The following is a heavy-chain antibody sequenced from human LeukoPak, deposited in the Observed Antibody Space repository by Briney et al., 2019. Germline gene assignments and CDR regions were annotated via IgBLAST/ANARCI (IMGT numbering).Heavy chain of an antibody. CDR1: GFTFSSYG. Sequence: GGSLRLSCAASGFTFSSYGMHWVRQAPGKGLEWVAVISYDGSNKYYADSVKGRFTISRDNSKNTLYLQMNSLRAEDTAVYYCAKDLNPRGFYDSSGYSQLVDYWGQGTLVTVSS. V-gene: IGHV3-30*18. J-gene: IGHJ4*02. CDR3: AKDLNPRGFYDSSGYSQLVDY. CDR2: ISYDGSNK. D-gene: IGHD3-22*01.